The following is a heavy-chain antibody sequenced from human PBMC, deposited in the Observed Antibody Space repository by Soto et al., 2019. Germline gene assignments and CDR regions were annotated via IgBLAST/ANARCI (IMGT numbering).Heavy chain of an antibody. Sequence: GKGLEWVSAIGTAGDAYYPGSVKGRFTISRENAKNSLYLQMNSLRAEDTAVYYCARDAAVAGTTLFDYWGQGTLVTVSS. CDR3: ARDAAVAGTTLFDY. J-gene: IGHJ4*02. CDR2: IGTAGDA. V-gene: IGHV3-13*01. D-gene: IGHD6-19*01.